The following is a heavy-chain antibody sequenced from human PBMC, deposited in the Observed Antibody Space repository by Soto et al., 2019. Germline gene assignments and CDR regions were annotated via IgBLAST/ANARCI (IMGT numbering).Heavy chain of an antibody. CDR1: GGTFSSYA. D-gene: IGHD5-18*01. CDR2: IIPIFGTA. Sequence: QVQLVQSGAEVKKPGSSVKVSCKASGGTFSSYAISWVRQAPGQGLEWMGGIIPIFGTANYAQKFEGRGTFNADESTSKAYMELSSLRSEDTAVYYCARDRSSGYSYGYGIGFWFDPWGQGTLVTVSS. CDR3: ARDRSSGYSYGYGIGFWFDP. V-gene: IGHV1-69*01. J-gene: IGHJ5*02.